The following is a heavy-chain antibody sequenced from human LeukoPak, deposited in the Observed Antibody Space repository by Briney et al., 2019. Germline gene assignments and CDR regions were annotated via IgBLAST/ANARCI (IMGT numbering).Heavy chain of an antibody. CDR1: GFTFSSDA. V-gene: IGHV3-30*04. CDR2: ISYDGSNK. CDR3: ILGYYDSTGYYGFDY. J-gene: IGHJ4*02. D-gene: IGHD3-22*01. Sequence: PGGSLRLSCAASGFTFSSDAMHWVRQAPGKGLEWVAVISYDGSNKYYADSVKGRFTISRDNSKNTAYLQMNSLKTEDTAVYYCILGYYDSTGYYGFDYWGQRTLVTVSS.